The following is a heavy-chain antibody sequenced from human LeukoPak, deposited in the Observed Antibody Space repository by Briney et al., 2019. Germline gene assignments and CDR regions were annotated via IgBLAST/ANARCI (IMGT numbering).Heavy chain of an antibody. V-gene: IGHV1-69*05. J-gene: IGHJ5*02. CDR1: GGTFSSYA. CDR3: ASASSLSSGWYRGPGPWFDP. CDR2: IIPIFGTA. D-gene: IGHD6-19*01. Sequence: SVKVSCKASGGTFSSYAISWVRQAPGQGLEWMGGIIPIFGTANYAQKFQGRVTITTDESTSTAYMELSSLRSDDTAVYYCASASSLSSGWYRGPGPWFDPWGQGILVTVSS.